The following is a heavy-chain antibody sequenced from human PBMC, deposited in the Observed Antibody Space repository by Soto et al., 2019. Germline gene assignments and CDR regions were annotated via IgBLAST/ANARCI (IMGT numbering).Heavy chain of an antibody. CDR2: IWYDGSNK. Sequence: GRSLRLSCAASGFTFSSYGMHWVRQAPGKGLEWVAVIWYDGSNKYYADSVKGRFTISRDNSKNTLYLQMNSLRTEDTAVYYCARASSSSWYLEYWGQGTLVTIAS. CDR1: GFTFSSYG. V-gene: IGHV3-33*01. J-gene: IGHJ4*02. D-gene: IGHD6-13*01. CDR3: ARASSSSWYLEY.